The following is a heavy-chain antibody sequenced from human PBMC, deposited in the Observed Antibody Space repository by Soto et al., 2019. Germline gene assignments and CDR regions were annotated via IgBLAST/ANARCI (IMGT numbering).Heavy chain of an antibody. Sequence: SETLSLTCTVSGGSISHYYWSWIRQPPGRGLEWIGYIYYTGSTNYNPSLKSRVTISVDTSKNQFSLKLTSVTAAETAVYYCVRTARQGAVAPHWFDRWGQGTQVTVSS. CDR1: GGSISHYY. V-gene: IGHV4-59*08. D-gene: IGHD2-21*02. CDR2: IYYTGST. J-gene: IGHJ5*02. CDR3: VRTARQGAVAPHWFDR.